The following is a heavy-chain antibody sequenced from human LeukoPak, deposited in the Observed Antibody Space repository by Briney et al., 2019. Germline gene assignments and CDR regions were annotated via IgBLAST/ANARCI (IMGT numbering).Heavy chain of an antibody. CDR1: GFTFSRYA. CDR2: ISSSGSTI. CDR3: ARHAPGSDAFDI. Sequence: AGGSLRLSCAGSGFTFSRYAMSWIRQAPGKGLEWVSYISSSGSTIYYADSVKGRFTISRDNAKNSLYLQMNSLRAEDTAVYYCARHAPGSDAFDIWGQGTMVTVSS. V-gene: IGHV3-11*01. J-gene: IGHJ3*02. D-gene: IGHD3-10*01.